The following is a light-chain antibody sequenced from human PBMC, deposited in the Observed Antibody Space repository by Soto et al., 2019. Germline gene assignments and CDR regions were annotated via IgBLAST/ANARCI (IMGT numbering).Light chain of an antibody. V-gene: IGKV1-39*01. J-gene: IGKJ2*01. CDR3: QQSSTTPYT. CDR1: QSITTF. Sequence: DIQMTQSPPSLSASVGDRVTITCRASQSITTFLNWYKQTPGEAPQLLIFAASSLQTGVSSRFSGSGSGTDFTLTISSLLREDYATYFCQQSSTTPYTFGPGTKLQVK. CDR2: AAS.